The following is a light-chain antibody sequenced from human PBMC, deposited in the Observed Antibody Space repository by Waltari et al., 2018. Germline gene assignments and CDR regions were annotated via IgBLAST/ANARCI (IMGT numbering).Light chain of an antibody. CDR1: SSDVGGSNY. V-gene: IGLV2-14*01. CDR3: SSYTSSSTVV. J-gene: IGLJ2*01. CDR2: DVS. Sequence: QSALTQPASVSGSPGQSITISCTGTSSDVGGSNYVSWHQQHPAKAPKLMIYDVSKRPAWYSTRFSGAKSDNSASRTISGLQAEDEADYYCSSYTSSSTVVFGGGTKLTVL.